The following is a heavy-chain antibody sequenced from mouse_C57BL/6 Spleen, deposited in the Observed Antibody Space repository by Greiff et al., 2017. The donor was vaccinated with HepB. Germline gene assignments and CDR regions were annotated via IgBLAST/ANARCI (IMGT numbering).Heavy chain of an antibody. J-gene: IGHJ4*01. CDR3: ARERMAMDY. CDR2: SRNKANDYTT. Sequence: EVQLVESGGGLVQSGRSLRLSCATSGFTFSDFYMEWVRQAPGKGLEWIAASRNKANDYTTEYSASVKGRFIVSRDTSQSILYLQMNALRAEDTAIYYCARERMAMDYWGQGTSVTVSS. V-gene: IGHV7-1*01. CDR1: GFTFSDFY.